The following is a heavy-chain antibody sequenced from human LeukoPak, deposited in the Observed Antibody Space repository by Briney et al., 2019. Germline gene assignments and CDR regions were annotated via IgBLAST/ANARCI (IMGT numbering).Heavy chain of an antibody. J-gene: IGHJ4*02. V-gene: IGHV1-24*01. CDR3: APLKGYSYGWDY. D-gene: IGHD5-18*01. Sequence: ASVKVSCKVSGYTLTELSMHWVRQAPGKGHEWMGGFDPEDGETIYAQKFQGRVTMTEDTSTDTAYMELSSLRSEDTAVYYCAPLKGYSYGWDYWGQGTLATVSS. CDR1: GYTLTELS. CDR2: FDPEDGET.